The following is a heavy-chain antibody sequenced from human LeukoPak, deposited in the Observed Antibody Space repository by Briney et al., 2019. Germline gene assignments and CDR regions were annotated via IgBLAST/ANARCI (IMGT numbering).Heavy chain of an antibody. CDR2: ISAYNGNT. Sequence: ASVKVSCKASGYTFTSYGISWVRQAPGQGLEWMGWISAYNGNTNYAQKLQGRVTMTTDTSTSTAYMELRSLRSDDTAVYYCARDQVVVVPAAMDRWFDPWGQGTLVTVSS. CDR3: ARDQVVVVPAAMDRWFDP. CDR1: GYTFTSYG. J-gene: IGHJ5*02. V-gene: IGHV1-18*01. D-gene: IGHD2-2*01.